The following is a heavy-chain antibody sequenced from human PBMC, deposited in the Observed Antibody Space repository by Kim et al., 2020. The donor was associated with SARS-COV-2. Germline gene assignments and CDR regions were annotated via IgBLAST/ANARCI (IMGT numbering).Heavy chain of an antibody. J-gene: IGHJ4*02. D-gene: IGHD6-13*01. CDR1: GFTFSSYA. CDR2: ISYDGSNK. CDR3: ARLYSSSCYFDY. Sequence: GGSLRLSCAASGFTFSSYAMHWVRQAPGKGLEWVAVISYDGSNKYYVDSVKGRFTISRDNSKNTLYLQMNSLRAEDTAVYYCARLYSSSCYFDYWGQGTL. V-gene: IGHV3-30*04.